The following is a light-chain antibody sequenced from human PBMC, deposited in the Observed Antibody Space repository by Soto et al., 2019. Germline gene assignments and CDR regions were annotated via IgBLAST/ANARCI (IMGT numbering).Light chain of an antibody. V-gene: IGLV2-14*03. CDR3: CSYTASNTRQVV. Sequence: QSLLTQPASVSGSPGQSITISCTGTSSDVGGYNYVSWYRQHPGKAPKFMIYDVSSRPSGVSNRFSGSKSGNTASLTISGLQAEDEADYYCCSYTASNTRQVVFGTGTKVTVL. CDR2: DVS. CDR1: SSDVGGYNY. J-gene: IGLJ1*01.